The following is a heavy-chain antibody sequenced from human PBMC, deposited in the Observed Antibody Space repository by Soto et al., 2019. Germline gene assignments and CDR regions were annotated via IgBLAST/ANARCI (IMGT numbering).Heavy chain of an antibody. D-gene: IGHD3-10*01. Sequence: GASVKVSCKASGYTFTSYYMHWVRQAPGQGLEWMGWINPNSGGTNYAQKFQGWVTMTRDTSISTAYMELSRLRSDDTAVYYCARSLISLTNITMVRGVINGWFDPWGQGTLVTVSS. J-gene: IGHJ5*02. CDR3: ARSLISLTNITMVRGVINGWFDP. CDR1: GYTFTSYY. V-gene: IGHV1-2*04. CDR2: INPNSGGT.